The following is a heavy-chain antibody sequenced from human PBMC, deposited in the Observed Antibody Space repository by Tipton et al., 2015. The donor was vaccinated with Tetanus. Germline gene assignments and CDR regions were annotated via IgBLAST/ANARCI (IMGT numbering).Heavy chain of an antibody. Sequence: LRLSCTVSGGSVSSGSYYWSWIRQPPGKGLEWIGYIYYSGSTNYNPSLKSRVTISVDTSKNQFSLKLSSVTAADTAVYYCGREQWELRPLIQSEGMDVWGQGPTVTVSS. CDR3: GREQWELRPLIQSEGMDV. CDR1: GGSVSSGSYY. V-gene: IGHV4-61*01. CDR2: IYYSGST. D-gene: IGHD1-26*01. J-gene: IGHJ6*02.